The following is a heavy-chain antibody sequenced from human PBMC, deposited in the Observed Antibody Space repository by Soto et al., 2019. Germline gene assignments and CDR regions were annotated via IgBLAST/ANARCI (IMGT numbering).Heavy chain of an antibody. V-gene: IGHV4-59*01. CDR1: GGSISSYY. Sequence: PSETLSLTCTVSGGSISSYYWSWIRQPPGKGLEWIGYIYYSGSTNYNPSLKSRVTISVDTSKNQFSLKLSSVTAADTAVYYCARGAPLPLYCSGGSCLDAFDIWGQRTMVPVS. D-gene: IGHD2-15*01. CDR2: IYYSGST. CDR3: ARGAPLPLYCSGGSCLDAFDI. J-gene: IGHJ3*02.